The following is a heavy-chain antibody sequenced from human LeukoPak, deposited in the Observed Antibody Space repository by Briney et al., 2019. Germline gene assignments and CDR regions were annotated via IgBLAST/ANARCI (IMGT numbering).Heavy chain of an antibody. J-gene: IGHJ4*02. CDR2: INPNSGGT. D-gene: IGHD5-12*01. CDR3: ARDRVYSGYGKDFDY. V-gene: IGHV1-2*02. Sequence: ASVKVSCKASGYTFTSYGISWVRQAPGQGLEWMGWINPNSGGTNYAQKFQGRVTMTRDTSISTAYMELSRLRSDDTAVYYCARDRVYSGYGKDFDYWGQGTLVTVSS. CDR1: GYTFTSYG.